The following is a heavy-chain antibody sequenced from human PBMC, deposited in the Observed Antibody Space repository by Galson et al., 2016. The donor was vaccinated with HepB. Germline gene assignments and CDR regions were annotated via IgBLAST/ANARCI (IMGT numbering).Heavy chain of an antibody. CDR2: IYYSGST. D-gene: IGHD3-22*01. CDR1: GDSISSDY. Sequence: ETLSLTCAVSGDSISSDYWSWIRQPPGKGLEWIGYIYYSGSTNYNPSLKSRVTISVDTSKNLFSLKLNSVTAADTAVYYCARGDYDTRGYTMTFDYWGQGTLVTVFS. CDR3: ARGDYDTRGYTMTFDY. V-gene: IGHV4-59*01. J-gene: IGHJ4*02.